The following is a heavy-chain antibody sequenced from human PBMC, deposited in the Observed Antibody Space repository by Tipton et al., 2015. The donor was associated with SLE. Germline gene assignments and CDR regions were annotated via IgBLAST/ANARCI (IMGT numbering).Heavy chain of an antibody. Sequence: SLRLSCTSSGFTFVDYAMHWARQVPGKGLEWVAGMSWDGVSIGYADSLKGRFTISRDNAYNPLYLQMNSLRPEDTAFYYCGRQKSGQGYFDDWGQGSLVTVSS. CDR3: GRQKSGQGYFDD. CDR2: MSWDGVSI. V-gene: IGHV3-9*01. J-gene: IGHJ4*02. D-gene: IGHD5-12*01. CDR1: GFTFVDYA.